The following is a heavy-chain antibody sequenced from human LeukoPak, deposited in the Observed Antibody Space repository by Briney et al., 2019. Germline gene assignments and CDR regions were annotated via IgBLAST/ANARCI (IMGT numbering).Heavy chain of an antibody. CDR1: GGSISSYY. J-gene: IGHJ4*02. CDR3: ARQVEYSSSWYEGLGY. CDR2: IYYSGST. V-gene: IGHV4-59*08. Sequence: PSETLSLTCTVSGGSISSYYWSWIRQPPGKGLEWIGYIYYSGSTNYNPSLKSRVTISVDTSKNQFSLKLSSVTAADTAVYYCARQVEYSSSWYEGLGYWGQGTLVTVSS. D-gene: IGHD6-13*01.